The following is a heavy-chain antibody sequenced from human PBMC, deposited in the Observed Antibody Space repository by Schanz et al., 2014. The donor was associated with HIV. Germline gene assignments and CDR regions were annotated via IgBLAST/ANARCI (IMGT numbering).Heavy chain of an antibody. J-gene: IGHJ6*02. Sequence: EVQLVESGGGLVQPGRSLRLSCVGSGFTFDDYAMQWVRQAPGKGLERVSGITWNSGRRVYADSVKGRFTISRDNSKNTLYLQMNSLRAEDTAVYYCAKDRITGTTGVPYYYYGMDVWGQGTTVTVSS. CDR2: ITWNSGRR. CDR1: GFTFDDYA. D-gene: IGHD1-7*01. V-gene: IGHV3-9*01. CDR3: AKDRITGTTGVPYYYYGMDV.